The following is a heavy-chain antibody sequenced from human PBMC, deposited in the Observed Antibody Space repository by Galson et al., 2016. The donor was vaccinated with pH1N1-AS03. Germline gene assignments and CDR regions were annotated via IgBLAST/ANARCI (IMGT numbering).Heavy chain of an antibody. J-gene: IGHJ3*02. CDR1: GFTFRTFS. V-gene: IGHV3-64D*06. Sequence: SLRLSCAASGFTFRTFSIYWVRQAPGKGLEYVSDISDNGINTYYADPVKARFTISRDKSENTVYLQMSSLRTEDTAVYYCIKEGNRLQSRRSDAFDIWGRGTMVTVSS. CDR2: ISDNGINT. D-gene: IGHD5-18*01. CDR3: IKEGNRLQSRRSDAFDI.